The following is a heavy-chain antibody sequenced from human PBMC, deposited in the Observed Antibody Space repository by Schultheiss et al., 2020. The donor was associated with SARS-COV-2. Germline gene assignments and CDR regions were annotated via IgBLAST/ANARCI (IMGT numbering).Heavy chain of an antibody. CDR2: ISGSGGST. Sequence: GGSLRLSCAASGFTFSSYAMSWVRQAPGKGLEWVSAISGSGGSTYYADSVKGRFTISRDNAKNSLYLQMNSLRAGDTAVYYCAKDQFHGDYVIDWGQGTLVTVSS. V-gene: IGHV3-23*01. J-gene: IGHJ4*02. CDR3: AKDQFHGDYVID. CDR1: GFTFSSYA. D-gene: IGHD4-17*01.